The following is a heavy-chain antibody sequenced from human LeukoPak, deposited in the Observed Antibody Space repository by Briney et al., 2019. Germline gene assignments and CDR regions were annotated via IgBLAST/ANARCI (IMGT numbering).Heavy chain of an antibody. CDR2: IYYSGST. Sequence: SETLSLTCVVYGGSFSGYYWGWIRQPPGKGLEWIGSIYYSGSTYYNPSLTSRVTISVDKSKNQFSLKLSSVTAADTAVYYCARDGLNTMVRGKIHYYYMDVWGKGTTVTISS. J-gene: IGHJ6*03. CDR1: GGSFSGYY. V-gene: IGHV4-34*01. D-gene: IGHD3-10*01. CDR3: ARDGLNTMVRGKIHYYYMDV.